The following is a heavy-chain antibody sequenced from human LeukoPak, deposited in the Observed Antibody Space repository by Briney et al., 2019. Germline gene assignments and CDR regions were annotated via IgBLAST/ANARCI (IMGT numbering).Heavy chain of an antibody. D-gene: IGHD2-2*01. J-gene: IGHJ5*02. CDR3: ARGGPAALNWFDP. CDR2: IYHSGST. V-gene: IGHV4-30-2*01. CDR1: GGSISGGGYS. Sequence: PSETLSLTCAVSGGSISGGGYSWSWIRQPPGKGLEWIGYIYHSGSTYYNPSLKSRVTISVDRSKNQFSLKLSSVTAADTAVYHCARGGPAALNWFDPWGQGTLVTVSS.